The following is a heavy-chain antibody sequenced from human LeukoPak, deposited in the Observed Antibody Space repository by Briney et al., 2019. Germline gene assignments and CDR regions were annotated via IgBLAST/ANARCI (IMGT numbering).Heavy chain of an antibody. D-gene: IGHD2-2*01. CDR3: ARDGHPRYCSSTSCYNWFDP. CDR2: IYTSGST. V-gene: IGHV4-61*02. J-gene: IGHJ5*02. Sequence: SQTLSLTCTVSGGSISSGSYYWSWIRQPAGKGLEWIGRIYTSGSTNYNPSLKSRVTISVDTSKNQFSLKLSSVTAADTAVYYCARDGHPRYCSSTSCYNWFDPWGQGTLVTVSS. CDR1: GGSISSGSYY.